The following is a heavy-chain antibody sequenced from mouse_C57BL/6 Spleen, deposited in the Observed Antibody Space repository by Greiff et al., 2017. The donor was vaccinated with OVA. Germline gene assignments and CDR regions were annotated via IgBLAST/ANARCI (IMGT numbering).Heavy chain of an antibody. Sequence: QVQLQQSGPELVKPGASVKISCKASGYAFSSSWMNWVKQRPGKGLEWIGRIYPGDGDTNYNGKFKGKATLTADKSSSTAYMQLSSLTSEDSAVYFCAREDYYGSSYGYAMDYWGQGTSATVSS. D-gene: IGHD1-1*01. CDR2: IYPGDGDT. J-gene: IGHJ4*01. CDR1: GYAFSSSW. V-gene: IGHV1-82*01. CDR3: AREDYYGSSYGYAMDY.